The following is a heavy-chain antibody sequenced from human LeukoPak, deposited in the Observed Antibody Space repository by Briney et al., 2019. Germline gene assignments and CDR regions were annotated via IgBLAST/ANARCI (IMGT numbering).Heavy chain of an antibody. V-gene: IGHV4-59*08. CDR1: CVSISSYY. J-gene: IGHJ6*02. CDR2: IYYTGST. D-gene: IGHD2-2*01. CDR3: VRQDVVVITAATYYYGMDV. Sequence: SETLSLTCTVSCVSISSYYWNWIRQPPGKGLEWIGYIYYTGSTNYRPSLKSRVTISVNTSRNQFSLKLSSVTAADTAVYYCVRQDVVVITAATYYYGMDVWGQGTTVTVSS.